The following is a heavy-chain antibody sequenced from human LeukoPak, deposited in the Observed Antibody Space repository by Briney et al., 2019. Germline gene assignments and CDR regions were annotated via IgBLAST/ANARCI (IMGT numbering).Heavy chain of an antibody. J-gene: IGHJ4*02. CDR3: XRHYYGSDMYYFDY. D-gene: IGHD3-10*01. V-gene: IGHV4-61*02. CDR1: GGSITSGSYY. CDR2: VYTSGST. Sequence: PSQTLSLTCSVSGGSITSGSYYWSWIRQPAGKGLEWIGRVYTSGSTKYNPSLKSRVSLSVDTSRNQFSLNLTSVAAADTAAYXXXRHYYGSDMYYFDYWGQGALVTVSS.